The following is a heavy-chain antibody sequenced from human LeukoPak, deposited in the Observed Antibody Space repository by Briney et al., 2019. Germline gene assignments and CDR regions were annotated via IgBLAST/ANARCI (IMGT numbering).Heavy chain of an antibody. CDR1: GGSISSIIYC. CDR2: ICTSGST. D-gene: IGHD4-23*01. Sequence: PSETLPLTCTVSGGSISSIIYCWNWIRQPAGKGLDWIGRICTSGSTSYKPSLETRVTISVDTSKNQFSLKLTSVTAADTAVYYCARDHDYGGNPLFDYWGQGTLVTVSS. CDR3: ARDHDYGGNPLFDY. V-gene: IGHV4-61*02. J-gene: IGHJ4*02.